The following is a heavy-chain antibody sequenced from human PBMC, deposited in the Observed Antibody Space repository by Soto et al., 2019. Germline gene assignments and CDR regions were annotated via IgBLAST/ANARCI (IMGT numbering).Heavy chain of an antibody. CDR2: ISGSGDSI. CDR3: AKNWDTTFSSSSH. J-gene: IGHJ4*02. Sequence: EVQLSASGGGLVQPGGSLRLSCAASGFTFRTYAMSWVRQAPGKGLEWVSAISGSGDSIYYADSVKGRFTISRDNSKNTLYLQMNSLRAEDTAVYYCAKNWDTTFSSSSHWGQGTLVTFSS. CDR1: GFTFRTYA. D-gene: IGHD6-6*01. V-gene: IGHV3-23*01.